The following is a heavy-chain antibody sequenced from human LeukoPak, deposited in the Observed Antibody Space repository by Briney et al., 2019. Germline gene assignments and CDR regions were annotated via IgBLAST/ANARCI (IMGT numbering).Heavy chain of an antibody. V-gene: IGHV1-18*01. J-gene: IGHJ6*02. CDR3: AREGEALCSSTSCYGGMDV. Sequence: ASVKVSCKASGYTFTSYGISWVRQAPGQGLEWMGWISAYNGNTNYAQKLQGRVTMTRNTSISTAYMELSSLRSEDTAVYYCAREGEALCSSTSCYGGMDVWGQGTTVTVSS. CDR1: GYTFTSYG. CDR2: ISAYNGNT. D-gene: IGHD2-2*01.